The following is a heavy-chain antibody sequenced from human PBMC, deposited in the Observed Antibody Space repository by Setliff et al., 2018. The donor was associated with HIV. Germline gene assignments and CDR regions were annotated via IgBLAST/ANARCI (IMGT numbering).Heavy chain of an antibody. D-gene: IGHD2-21*01. CDR3: AAQDLNLVKYYYMDY. CDR1: GGSISRSTHH. Sequence: SETLSLTCTVSGGSISRSTHHWAWIRQPPGKGLEWIGALSSKGQAYYNPSLKSRVAISIDSSKNLFSLRLDSLTAADTAVYYCAAQDLNLVKYYYMDYWGPGALVTVSS. CDR2: LSSKGQA. J-gene: IGHJ4*02. V-gene: IGHV4-39*07.